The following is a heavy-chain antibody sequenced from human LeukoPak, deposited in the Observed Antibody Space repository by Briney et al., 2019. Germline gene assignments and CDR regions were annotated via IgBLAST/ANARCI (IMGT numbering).Heavy chain of an antibody. CDR1: GGSFSGYY. J-gene: IGHJ6*03. CDR3: ARRGWSGYYSYYYYYMDV. CDR2: INHSGST. D-gene: IGHD3-3*01. Sequence: SETLSLTCAVYGGSFSGYYWSWIRQPPGKGLEWIGEINHSGSTNYNPSLKSRVTISVDTSKNQFSLKLSSVTAADTAVYYCARRGWSGYYSYYYYYMDVWGKGTTVTVSS. V-gene: IGHV4-34*01.